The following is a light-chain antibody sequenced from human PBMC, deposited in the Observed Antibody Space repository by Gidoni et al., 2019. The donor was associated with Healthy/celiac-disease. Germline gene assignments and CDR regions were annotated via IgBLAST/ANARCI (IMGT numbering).Light chain of an antibody. V-gene: IGKV4-1*01. Sequence: KSGMVPKLLIYWASTRESGVPDRVSGGGSGTVFTLTISSLHAEDVSVYFCQQDYIPRTFGQXTRLEI. CDR3: QQDYIPRT. J-gene: IGKJ5*01. CDR2: WAS.